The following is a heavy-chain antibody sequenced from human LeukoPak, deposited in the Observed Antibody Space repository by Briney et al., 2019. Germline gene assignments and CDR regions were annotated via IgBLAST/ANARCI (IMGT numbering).Heavy chain of an antibody. CDR1: GGSFSGYY. D-gene: IGHD6-19*01. CDR3: ARRLRANPRRGYFDY. CDR2: INHSGST. V-gene: IGHV4-34*01. J-gene: IGHJ4*02. Sequence: SETLSLTCAVYGGSFSGYYWSWIRQPPGKGLEWIGEINHSGSTNYSPPLKRRVTISVDTSNNQFSLKLSSVTAADTAVYYCARRLRANPRRGYFDYWGQGTLVTVSS.